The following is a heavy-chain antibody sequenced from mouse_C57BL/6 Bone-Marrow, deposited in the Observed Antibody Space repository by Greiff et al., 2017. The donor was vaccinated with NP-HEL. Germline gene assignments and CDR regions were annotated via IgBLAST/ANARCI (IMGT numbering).Heavy chain of an antibody. Sequence: VQLKQSGPELVKPGASVKIPCKASGYTFTDYNMDWVKQSHGKSLEWIGDINPNNGGTIYNQKFKGKATLTVDKSSSTAYCARRGYYYGSSHGWYFDVWGTGTTVTVSS. J-gene: IGHJ1*03. CDR3: DV. D-gene: IGHD1-1*01. CDR1: GYTFTDYN. V-gene: IGHV1-18*01. CDR2: INPNNGGT.